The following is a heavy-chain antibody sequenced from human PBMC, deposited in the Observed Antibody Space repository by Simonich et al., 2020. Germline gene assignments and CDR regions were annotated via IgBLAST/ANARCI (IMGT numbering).Heavy chain of an antibody. V-gene: IGHV3-21*01. CDR3: AGGVYCSSTSCSTYYYYGMDV. D-gene: IGHD2-2*01. CDR2: ISSSSSYI. CDR1: GFTFSSYS. J-gene: IGHJ6*02. Sequence: EVQLVESGGGLVKPGGSLRLSCAASGFTFSSYSMNWVRQAPGKGLEWVSSISSSSSYIYYVDSVKGRITSSRDNAKNSLYLQMNSLRAEDTAVYYCAGGVYCSSTSCSTYYYYGMDVWGQGTTVTVSS.